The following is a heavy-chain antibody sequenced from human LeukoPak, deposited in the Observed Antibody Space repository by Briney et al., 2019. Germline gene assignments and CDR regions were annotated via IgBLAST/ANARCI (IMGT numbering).Heavy chain of an antibody. V-gene: IGHV3-48*02. CDR1: GFTFSTYG. Sequence: PGGSLRLSCAASGFTFSTYGMNWVRQAPGKGLEWVSYISHTSDAIYYPDSVKGRFTISRDNAKNPLYLQMNSLRDEDTAVYYCARASPSGYDYWGQGTLVTVSS. D-gene: IGHD3-22*01. J-gene: IGHJ4*02. CDR2: ISHTSDAI. CDR3: ARASPSGYDY.